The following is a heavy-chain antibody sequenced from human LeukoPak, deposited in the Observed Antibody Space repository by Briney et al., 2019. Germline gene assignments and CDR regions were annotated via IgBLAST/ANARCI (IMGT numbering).Heavy chain of an antibody. CDR1: GYTFTSYY. CDR2: INPSGGST. CDR3: AREEAAAIFGVVYEGFFDC. D-gene: IGHD3-3*01. Sequence: ASVKVSCKASGYTFTSYYMHWVRQAPGQGLEWMGIINPSGGSTSYAQKFQGRVTMTRDTSTSTVYMELSSLRSEDTAVYYCAREEAAAIFGVVYEGFFDCWGQGTLATVSS. J-gene: IGHJ4*02. V-gene: IGHV1-46*01.